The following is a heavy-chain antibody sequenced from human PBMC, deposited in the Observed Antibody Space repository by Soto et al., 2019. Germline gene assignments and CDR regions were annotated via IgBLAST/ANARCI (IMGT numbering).Heavy chain of an antibody. J-gene: IGHJ4*02. Sequence: QVQLQESGPGLVKPSQTLSLTCTVSGGSISSGGYYWSWIRQHPGKGLEWIGYIYYSGSTYYNPRLERRVTIXVXTXXNQFSPKLSSVTAADTAVYYCAREGGIVGATAADYWGQGTLVTVSS. CDR3: AREGGIVGATAADY. D-gene: IGHD1-26*01. CDR2: IYYSGST. CDR1: GGSISSGGYY. V-gene: IGHV4-31*03.